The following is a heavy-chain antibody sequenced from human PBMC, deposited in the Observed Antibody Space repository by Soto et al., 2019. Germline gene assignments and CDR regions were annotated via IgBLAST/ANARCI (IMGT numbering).Heavy chain of an antibody. J-gene: IGHJ3*02. CDR2: IIPILGIA. V-gene: IGHV1-69*02. Sequence: VKVSCKASGGTFSSYTISWVRQAPGQGLEWMGRIIPILGIANYAQKFQGRVTITADKSTSTAYMELSSLRSEDTAVYYCATPPVVPAAMANDAFDIWGPGTMVTVSS. D-gene: IGHD2-2*01. CDR3: ATPPVVPAAMANDAFDI. CDR1: GGTFSSYT.